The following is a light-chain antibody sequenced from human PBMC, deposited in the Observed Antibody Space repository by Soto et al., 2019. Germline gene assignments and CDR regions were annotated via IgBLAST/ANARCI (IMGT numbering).Light chain of an antibody. CDR1: QSISSH. CDR3: QQYNGWPLT. CDR2: GAS. J-gene: IGKJ4*01. Sequence: EVVLTQSPATLSVSPGESVTLSCRASQSISSHLAWYQQKPGQAPGLLIYGASTRATGIPASFSGSGSGTEFTLTISSLQSEDFAVYYCQQYNGWPLTLGGGTKVEIK. V-gene: IGKV3-15*01.